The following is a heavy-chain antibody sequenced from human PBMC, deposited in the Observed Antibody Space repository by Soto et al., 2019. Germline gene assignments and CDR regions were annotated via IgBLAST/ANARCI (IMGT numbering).Heavy chain of an antibody. CDR3: ARVSEWAYFDY. D-gene: IGHD1-26*01. V-gene: IGHV4-61*01. Sequence: QVQLQESGPGLVKPSETLSLTCTVSGGSVSSGSYYWSWIRQPPGKGLEWIGYIYYSGSTYYNPSLKSRVTISVDTSKNQFSLKLSSVTAADTAVYYCARVSEWAYFDYWGQGTLVTVSS. J-gene: IGHJ4*02. CDR1: GGSVSSGSYY. CDR2: IYYSGST.